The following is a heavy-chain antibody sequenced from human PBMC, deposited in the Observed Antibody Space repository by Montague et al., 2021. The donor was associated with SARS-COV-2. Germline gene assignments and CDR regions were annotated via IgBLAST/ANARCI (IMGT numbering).Heavy chain of an antibody. CDR1: GFTFSYYA. Sequence: SLRLSCAASGFTFSYYAMSWVRQAPGKGLEWVSTISGSGGTTYYADSVKGRFTISRDNSKNTLYLRVNSLRAEDTAVYYCAKAHYYDSSGYYFWGQGTLVTVSS. J-gene: IGHJ4*02. D-gene: IGHD3-22*01. CDR2: ISGSGGTT. CDR3: AKAHYYDSSGYYF. V-gene: IGHV3-23*01.